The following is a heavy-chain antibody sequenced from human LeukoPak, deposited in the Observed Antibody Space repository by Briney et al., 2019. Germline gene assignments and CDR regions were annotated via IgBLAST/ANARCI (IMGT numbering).Heavy chain of an antibody. CDR2: IYYSGST. J-gene: IGHJ4*02. D-gene: IGHD3-10*01. CDR1: GGSISSYY. CDR3: ARVGAHYYGSGSYADY. V-gene: IGHV4-59*01. Sequence: SETLSLTCTVSGGSISSYYWSWIRQPPGKGLEWIRYIYYSGSTNYNPSLKSRVTISVDTSKNQFFLKLSSVTAADTAVYYCARVGAHYYGSGSYADYWGQGTLVTVSS.